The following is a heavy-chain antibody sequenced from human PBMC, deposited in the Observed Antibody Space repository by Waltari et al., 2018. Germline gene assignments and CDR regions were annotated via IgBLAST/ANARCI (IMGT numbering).Heavy chain of an antibody. J-gene: IGHJ4*02. CDR3: ARELGN. CDR2: IYTSGST. CDR1: GASISSSNY. Sequence: QVQLQESGPGLVKPSQTLSLTCAVSGASISSSNYWTWIRQPAGKGLEWIGHIYTSGSTNHTPALKSRVTISVDASKKQFSLKLSSVTAADTAVYYCARELGNWGQGTLVTVSA. V-gene: IGHV4-61*02.